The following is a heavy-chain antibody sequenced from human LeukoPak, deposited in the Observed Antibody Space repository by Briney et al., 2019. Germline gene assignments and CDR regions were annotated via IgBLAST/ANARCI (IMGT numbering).Heavy chain of an antibody. Sequence: GGSLRLSCAASGFTFSNAWMSWVRQAPGKGLEWVGRIKSKTDGGTSDYAAPVKGRFTISRDDSKNTLYLQMNSLRAEDTAVYYCAREVMDYYGSGSSYYFDYWGQGTLVTVSS. CDR2: IKSKTDGGTS. D-gene: IGHD3-10*01. CDR1: GFTFSNAW. V-gene: IGHV3-15*01. CDR3: AREVMDYYGSGSSYYFDY. J-gene: IGHJ4*02.